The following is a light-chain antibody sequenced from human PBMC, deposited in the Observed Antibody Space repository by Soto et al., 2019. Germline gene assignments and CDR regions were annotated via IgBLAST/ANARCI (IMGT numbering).Light chain of an antibody. Sequence: QSALTQPASVSDSPGQSITISCTGTSSDVGGSNFVSWYQQHPGKPPKLIIYDVANRPSGVSNRFSGSKSGSMASLIISRLQTEDEADYYCVSYTSSTTYVFGTGTKLTVL. CDR2: DVA. V-gene: IGLV2-14*03. CDR3: VSYTSSTTYV. J-gene: IGLJ1*01. CDR1: SSDVGGSNF.